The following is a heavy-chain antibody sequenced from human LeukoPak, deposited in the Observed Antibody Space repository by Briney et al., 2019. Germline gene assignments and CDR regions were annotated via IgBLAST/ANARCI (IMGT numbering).Heavy chain of an antibody. CDR3: ATGGYLSPFDY. CDR1: GFTVSSNY. J-gene: IGHJ4*02. CDR2: IYSGGST. Sequence: PGGSLRLSCAASGFTVSSNYMSWVRQAPGKGLEWVSVIYSGGSTYYADSVKGRFTISRGNSKNTLYLQMNSLRAEDTAVYYCATGGYLSPFDYWGQGTLVTVSS. V-gene: IGHV3-53*01. D-gene: IGHD2-21*02.